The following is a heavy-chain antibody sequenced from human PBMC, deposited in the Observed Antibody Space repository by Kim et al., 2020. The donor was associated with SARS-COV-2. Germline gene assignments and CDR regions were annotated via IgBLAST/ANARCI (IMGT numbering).Heavy chain of an antibody. D-gene: IGHD3-22*01. Sequence: NPSLESRVTKSVDTSKNQFSLKLSSVTAADTAVYYCAREIPYDSSGYFDYWGQGTLVTVSS. CDR3: AREIPYDSSGYFDY. V-gene: IGHV4-39*07. J-gene: IGHJ4*02.